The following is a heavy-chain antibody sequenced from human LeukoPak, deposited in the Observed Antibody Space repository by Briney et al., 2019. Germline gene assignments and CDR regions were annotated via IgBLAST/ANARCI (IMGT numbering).Heavy chain of an antibody. CDR3: ARDHAYAFDI. Sequence: GGSLRLSCAASGFTFSSYSMNWVRQAPGKGLEWISYISTISSTIMYADSMKGRFTISSDNAKNSLYLQMNSLRDEDTAVYYCARDHAYAFDIWGQGTVVTVSS. CDR2: ISTISSTI. CDR1: GFTFSSYS. J-gene: IGHJ3*02. V-gene: IGHV3-48*02.